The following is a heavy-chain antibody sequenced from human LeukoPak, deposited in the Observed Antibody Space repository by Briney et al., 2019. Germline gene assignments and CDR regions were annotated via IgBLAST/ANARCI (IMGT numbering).Heavy chain of an antibody. Sequence: PSETLSLTCTVSGGSISRYFWSWIRQPPGKGLEWIGYIYYSGSTNYNPSLKSRLAISVDTSRNHLSLNLTSVTAADTAVYYCSRENGAFSPFGYWGQGTLVTVPS. CDR1: GGSISRYF. CDR2: IYYSGST. CDR3: SRENGAFSPFGY. D-gene: IGHD2-8*01. V-gene: IGHV4-59*12. J-gene: IGHJ4*02.